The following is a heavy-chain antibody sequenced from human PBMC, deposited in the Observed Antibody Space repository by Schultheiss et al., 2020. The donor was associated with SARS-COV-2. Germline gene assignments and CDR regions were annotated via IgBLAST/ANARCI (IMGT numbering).Heavy chain of an antibody. CDR3: ARATITPLYEYFQH. V-gene: IGHV3-48*04. Sequence: GGSLRLSCAASGFTFSNAWMNWVRQAPGMRPEWISYISGSFSDTIYYADSVKGRFTISRDNAKNSVYLQMNSLRAEDTAVYYCARATITPLYEYFQHWGQGTLVTVSS. CDR2: ISGSFSDTI. D-gene: IGHD2-2*02. CDR1: GFTFSNAW. J-gene: IGHJ1*01.